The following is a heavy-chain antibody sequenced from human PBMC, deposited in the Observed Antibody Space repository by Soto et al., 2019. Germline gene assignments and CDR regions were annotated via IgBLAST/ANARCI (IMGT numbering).Heavy chain of an antibody. CDR2: MNPSAGST. V-gene: IGHV1-46*03. CDR3: ASLRATGFDY. D-gene: IGHD7-27*01. J-gene: IGHJ4*02. CDR1: GYTFTSYY. Sequence: ASVKVSCKASGYTFTSYYMHWVRQAPGQGLEWMGIMNPSAGSTSYAQKFQGRVTMTRDTSTSTVYMEVRSLRSEDTAVYYCASLRATGFDYWGQGTLVNVSS.